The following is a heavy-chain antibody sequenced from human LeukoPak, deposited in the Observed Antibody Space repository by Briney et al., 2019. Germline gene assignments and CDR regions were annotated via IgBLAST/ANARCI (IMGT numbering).Heavy chain of an antibody. CDR2: IYYSGST. V-gene: IGHV4-39*01. CDR1: GGSISSSSYY. D-gene: IGHD3-10*01. J-gene: IGHJ4*02. CDR3: ARGYYYGSGSYCTPFGY. Sequence: SETLSLTCTVSGGSISSSSYYWGWVRQPPGTGLEWIGSIYYSGSTYYNPSLKSRVTISVDTSKNQFSLKLSSVTAADTAVYYCARGYYYGSGSYCTPFGYWGQGTLVTVSS.